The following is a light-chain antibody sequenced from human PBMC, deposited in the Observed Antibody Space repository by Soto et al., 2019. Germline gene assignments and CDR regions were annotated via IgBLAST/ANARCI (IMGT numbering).Light chain of an antibody. V-gene: IGKV3-15*01. Sequence: IEMTQSPATLSLSPGQTATLSCRASQSVSSNLAWYQQKPGQAPRLLIYGASTRATGIPARFSGSGSGTEFTLTISSLQSEDFAVYYCQQYNNWPRTFGQGTKVDNK. J-gene: IGKJ1*01. CDR3: QQYNNWPRT. CDR1: QSVSSN. CDR2: GAS.